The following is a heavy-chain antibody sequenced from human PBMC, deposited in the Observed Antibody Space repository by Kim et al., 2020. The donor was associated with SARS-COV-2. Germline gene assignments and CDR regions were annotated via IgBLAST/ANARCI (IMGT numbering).Heavy chain of an antibody. D-gene: IGHD6-19*01. CDR1: GGSISSSSYY. J-gene: IGHJ4*02. Sequence: SETLSLTCTVSGGSISSSSYYWGWIRQPPGKGLEWIGSIYYSGSTYYNPSLKSRVTISVDTSKNQFSLKLSSVTAADTAVYYCARDLAGSGEDYFDYWGQGTLVTVSS. V-gene: IGHV4-39*07. CDR3: ARDLAGSGEDYFDY. CDR2: IYYSGST.